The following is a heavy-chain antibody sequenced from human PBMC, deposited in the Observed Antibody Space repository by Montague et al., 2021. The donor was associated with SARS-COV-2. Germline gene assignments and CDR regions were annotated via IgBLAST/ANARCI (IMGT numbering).Heavy chain of an antibody. J-gene: IGHJ3*02. CDR1: GFSLSTSGVG. Sequence: PALAKSTQTLTLTCTFSGFSLSTSGVGVGWIRQPPGKALEWLALIYWDDDKRYSPSLKSRLTITKDTSKNQVVLTMTNMDPVDTATYYCAHRRGLLLSDAFDIWGQGTMVTVSS. CDR2: IYWDDDK. V-gene: IGHV2-5*02. CDR3: AHRRGLLLSDAFDI. D-gene: IGHD1-26*01.